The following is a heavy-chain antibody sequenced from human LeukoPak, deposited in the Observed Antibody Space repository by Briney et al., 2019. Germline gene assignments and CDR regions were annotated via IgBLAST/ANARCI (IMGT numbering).Heavy chain of an antibody. CDR3: AKDGPFIAAAGSFDC. D-gene: IGHD6-13*01. J-gene: IGHJ4*02. CDR1: GFSFSSYS. CDR2: ISGSGSYR. V-gene: IGHV3-21*01. Sequence: GGSLRLSCAASGFSFSSYSMNWVRQAPGKGLEWVSSISGSGSYRYFADSVKGRFSVSRDNAKNSVYLQMNSLRVEDTALYYCAKDGPFIAAAGSFDCWGQGALVTVSS.